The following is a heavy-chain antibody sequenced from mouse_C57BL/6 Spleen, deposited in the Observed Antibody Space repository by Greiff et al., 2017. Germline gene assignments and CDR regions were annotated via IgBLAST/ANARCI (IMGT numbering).Heavy chain of an antibody. CDR2: INPSSGYT. Sequence: VQLHQSGAELARPGASVKMSCKASGYTFTSYTMHWVKQRPGQGPEWIGYINPSSGYTKYNQKFKDKATLTADKSSSTAYMQLSSLTSEDSAVYYCARDGLPAMDYWGQGTSVTVSS. CDR3: ARDGLPAMDY. CDR1: GYTFTSYT. V-gene: IGHV1-4*01. D-gene: IGHD2-3*01. J-gene: IGHJ4*01.